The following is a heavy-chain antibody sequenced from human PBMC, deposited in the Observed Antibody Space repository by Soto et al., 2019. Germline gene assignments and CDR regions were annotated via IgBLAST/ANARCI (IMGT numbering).Heavy chain of an antibody. CDR2: ISGSGGST. CDR1: GFTFSSYA. J-gene: IGHJ4*02. D-gene: IGHD2-2*01. Sequence: GGSLRLSCAASGFTFSSYAMSWVRQAPGKGLEWVSAISGSGGSTYYADSVKGRFTISRDNSKNTLYLQMNSLRAEDTAVYYCAKQPRKIVVVPAALPWWGQGTLVTVSS. V-gene: IGHV3-23*01. CDR3: AKQPRKIVVVPAALPW.